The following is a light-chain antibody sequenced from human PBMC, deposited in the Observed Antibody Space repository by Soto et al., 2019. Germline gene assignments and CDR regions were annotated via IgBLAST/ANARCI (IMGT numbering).Light chain of an antibody. CDR2: EVS. CDR3: SSYTSSSTLV. Sequence: QSALTQPASVSGSPGQSITISCTGTSSDVGDFDCVSWYQQHPGKAPKLMIYEVSDRPSGVSNRFSGSKSGDTASLTISGLQAEDEAEYDCSSYTSSSTLVFGGGTKLTVL. J-gene: IGLJ2*01. CDR1: SSDVGDFDC. V-gene: IGLV2-14*01.